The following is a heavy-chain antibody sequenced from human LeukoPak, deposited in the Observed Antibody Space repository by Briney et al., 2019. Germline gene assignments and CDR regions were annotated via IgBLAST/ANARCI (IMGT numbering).Heavy chain of an antibody. CDR2: ISAYNGNT. D-gene: IGHD2-2*01. CDR3: AREAFVVVPAADYYYYGMDV. V-gene: IGHV1-18*01. J-gene: IGHJ6*04. CDR1: GYTFTSYG. Sequence: ASVTVSCKASGYTFTSYGISLVRQAPGQGLEWMGWISAYNGNTNYAQKLQGRVTITADESTSTAYMELSSLRSEDTAVYYCAREAFVVVPAADYYYYGMDVWGKGTTVTVSS.